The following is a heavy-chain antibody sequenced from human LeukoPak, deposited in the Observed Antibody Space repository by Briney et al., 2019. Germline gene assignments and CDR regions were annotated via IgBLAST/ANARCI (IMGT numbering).Heavy chain of an antibody. V-gene: IGHV3-53*01. CDR2: IYSGGRT. J-gene: IGHJ4*02. CDR1: GFTVSSNY. Sequence: QSGGSLRLSCAASGFTVSSNYMSWVRQAPGKGLEWVSVIYSGGRTYYADSVKGRFTISRDNSKNTLYLQMNSLRAEDTAVYYCARDSNYGSGSYLDYWGQGTLVTVSS. CDR3: ARDSNYGSGSYLDY. D-gene: IGHD3-10*01.